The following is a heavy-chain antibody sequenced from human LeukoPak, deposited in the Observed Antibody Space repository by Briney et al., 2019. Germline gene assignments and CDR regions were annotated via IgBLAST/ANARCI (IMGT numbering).Heavy chain of an antibody. CDR1: GFTVSSNH. D-gene: IGHD3-22*01. Sequence: PGGSLRLSCAASGFTVSSNHMSWVRQAPGKGLEWVSVIYSGGSTYYADSVKGRFTISRDNSKNTLYLQMNSLRAEDTAVYYCARNPDRNYYYYYGMDVWGQGTTVTVSS. J-gene: IGHJ6*02. V-gene: IGHV3-53*01. CDR3: ARNPDRNYYYYYGMDV. CDR2: IYSGGST.